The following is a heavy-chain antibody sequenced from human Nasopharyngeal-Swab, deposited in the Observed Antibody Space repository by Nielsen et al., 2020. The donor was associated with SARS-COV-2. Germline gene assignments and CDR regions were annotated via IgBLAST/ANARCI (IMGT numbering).Heavy chain of an antibody. J-gene: IGHJ6*02. CDR1: GGSISSYY. CDR2: IYYSGST. CDR3: AREGTGGSSWYGGYYYYGMDV. Sequence: SETLSLTCTVSGGSISSYYWSWIRQPPGKGLEWIGYIYYSGSTNYNPSLKSRVTISVDTSKNQFSLKLSSVTAADTAVYYCAREGTGGSSWYGGYYYYGMDVWGQGTTVTVSS. D-gene: IGHD6-13*01. V-gene: IGHV4-59*01.